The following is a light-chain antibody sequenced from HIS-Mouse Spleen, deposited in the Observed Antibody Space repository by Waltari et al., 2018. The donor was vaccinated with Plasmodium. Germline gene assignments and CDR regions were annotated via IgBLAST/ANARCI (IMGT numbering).Light chain of an antibody. CDR2: KDS. CDR1: ALPKQY. V-gene: IGLV3-25*03. CDR3: QSADSSGTYVV. Sequence: SYELTQPPSVSVSPGQTARITCSGDALPKQYDSWYQQKPGQAPVLVIYKDSERPSGTPERFSGSSSGTTVTLTISGVQAEDEADYYCQSADSSGTYVVFGGGTKLTVL. J-gene: IGLJ2*01.